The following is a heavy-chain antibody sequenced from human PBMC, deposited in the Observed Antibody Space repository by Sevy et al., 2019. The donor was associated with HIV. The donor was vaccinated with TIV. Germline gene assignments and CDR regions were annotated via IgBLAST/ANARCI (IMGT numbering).Heavy chain of an antibody. CDR1: GGSFSGYY. CDR2: INHSGST. J-gene: IGHJ4*02. D-gene: IGHD3-9*01. V-gene: IGHV4-34*01. CDR3: ARVVPYYDILTGYYAVYFDY. Sequence: SETLSLTCAVYGGSFSGYYWSWIRQPPGKGLEWIGEINHSGSTNYNPSLKSRVTISVDTSKNQFSLKLSSVTAADTAVYYCARVVPYYDILTGYYAVYFDYWGRGTLVTVSS.